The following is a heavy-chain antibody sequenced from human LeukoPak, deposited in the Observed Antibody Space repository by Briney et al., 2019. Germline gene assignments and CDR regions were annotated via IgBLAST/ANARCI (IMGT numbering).Heavy chain of an antibody. D-gene: IGHD6-13*01. CDR3: ARGLSAAVDY. CDR1: GGSIISTTYY. Sequence: SETLSLTCTVSGGSIISTTYYWGWILQPPGKGLEWIGSIYYSGSTYYSPSLKSRLTISVDTSKNQFSLKLSSVTAADTAVYYCARGLSAAVDYWGQGTLVTVSS. J-gene: IGHJ4*02. V-gene: IGHV4-39*01. CDR2: IYYSGST.